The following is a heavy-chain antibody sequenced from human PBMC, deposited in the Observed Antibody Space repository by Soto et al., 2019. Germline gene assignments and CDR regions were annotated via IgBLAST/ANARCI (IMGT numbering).Heavy chain of an antibody. D-gene: IGHD1-7*01. V-gene: IGHV3-30-3*01. CDR2: ISYDGSNK. J-gene: IGHJ4*02. CDR3: ARNWNYFGSGSDY. Sequence: GGSLRLSCAASGFTFSSYAMHWVRQAPGKGLEWVAVISYDGSNKYYADSVKGRFTISRDNSKNTLYLQMNSLRAEDTAVYYCARNWNYFGSGSDYWGQGTLVTVSS. CDR1: GFTFSSYA.